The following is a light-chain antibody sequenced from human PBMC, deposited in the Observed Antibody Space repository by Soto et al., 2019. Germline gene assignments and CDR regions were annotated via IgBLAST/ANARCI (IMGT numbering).Light chain of an antibody. Sequence: EIPMTVSPSSGSASVGDRVSITCRASQRITHYLAWFQPKQWKVPKLLLYATSPLQSEVPSRFSGSEFGTDVTITISSLQKEDGATYYCEKHNSATLFFGAGSMVDNK. V-gene: IGKV1-27*01. CDR3: EKHNSATLF. J-gene: IGKJ3*01. CDR1: QRITHY. CDR2: ATS.